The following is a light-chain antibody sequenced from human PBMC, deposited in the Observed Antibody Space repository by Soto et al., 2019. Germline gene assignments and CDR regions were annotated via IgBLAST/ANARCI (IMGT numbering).Light chain of an antibody. CDR3: SSYADSNNLV. J-gene: IGLJ2*01. CDR1: SGDVGGYNS. CDR2: DVS. Sequence: QSVLTQPPSASGSPGQSVTISCTGTSGDVGGYNSVSWYQQHPGKAPKLMIYDVSKRPSGVPDRFSGSKSGNTASLTVSGLQAEDEADYFCSSYADSNNLVFGGGTKLTVL. V-gene: IGLV2-8*01.